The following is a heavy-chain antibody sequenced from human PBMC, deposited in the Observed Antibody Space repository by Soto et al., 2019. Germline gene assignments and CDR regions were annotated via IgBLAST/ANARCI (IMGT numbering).Heavy chain of an antibody. CDR3: ARDRREAVAGYILAN. Sequence: SETLSLTCTVSGGSISSNYWTWIRQPPGKGLEWIGYVYNSGSTNYNPSLKSRVTLSEDTSKSQFSLKVHSTTAADTAVYYCARDRREAVAGYILANRVQG. V-gene: IGHV4-59*01. J-gene: IGHJ4*02. D-gene: IGHD6-13*01. CDR1: GGSISSNY. CDR2: VYNSGST.